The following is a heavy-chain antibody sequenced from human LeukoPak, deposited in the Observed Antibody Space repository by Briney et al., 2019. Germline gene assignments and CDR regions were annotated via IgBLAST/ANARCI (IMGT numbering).Heavy chain of an antibody. J-gene: IGHJ4*02. CDR1: GYKFTNYW. CDR3: ARLLAAPYYINF. Sequence: GESLKISCKGSGYKFTNYWIAWVRQMPGEGLEWLGIIYPRDSDTRYSPSFQGQVSISVDTSIDTAYLQWSSVKASDTAMYYCARLLAAPYYINFWGQGTLVTVSS. V-gene: IGHV5-51*01. D-gene: IGHD6-25*01. CDR2: IYPRDSDT.